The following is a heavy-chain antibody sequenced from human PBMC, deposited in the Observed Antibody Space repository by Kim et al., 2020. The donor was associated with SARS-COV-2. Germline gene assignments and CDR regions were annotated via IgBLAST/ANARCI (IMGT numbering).Heavy chain of an antibody. V-gene: IGHV3-7*01. Sequence: GGSLRLSCAVSGFTFSSYWITWVRQAPGKGLEWVANIKEDGSEKYYVDSVKGRFTISRDNAKNSLYRQMNSLRAEDTAVYYCSRRRFWGQGTMVTVSS. CDR2: IKEDGSEK. CDR3: SRRRF. J-gene: IGHJ3*01. CDR1: GFTFSSYW.